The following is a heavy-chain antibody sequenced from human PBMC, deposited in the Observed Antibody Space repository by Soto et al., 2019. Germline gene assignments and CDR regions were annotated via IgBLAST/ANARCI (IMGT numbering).Heavy chain of an antibody. CDR2: IKQDGSEK. D-gene: IGHD3-16*01. CDR1: GFTFSSYA. Sequence: PGGSLRLSCAASGFTFSSYAMSWVRQAPGKGLEWVANIKQDGSEKYYVDSVKGRFTISRDNAKNSLYLQMNSLRAEDTAVYYCARVSRDVLVWNYYYYMDVWGKGTTVTVSS. J-gene: IGHJ6*03. CDR3: ARVSRDVLVWNYYYYMDV. V-gene: IGHV3-7*01.